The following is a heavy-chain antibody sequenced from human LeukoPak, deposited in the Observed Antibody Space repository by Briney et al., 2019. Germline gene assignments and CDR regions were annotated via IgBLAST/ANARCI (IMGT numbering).Heavy chain of an antibody. J-gene: IGHJ4*02. D-gene: IGHD3-3*01. CDR2: IKQDGSEK. Sequence: GGSLRLSCAASGFTFSSYSMNWVRQAPEKGLEWVANIKQDGSEKDYVDSVKGRFTISRDNGKNSLYLQMNSLRGEDTAVYYCARLNWNYADYWGQGTLVTVSS. CDR1: GFTFSSYS. CDR3: ARLNWNYADY. V-gene: IGHV3-7*01.